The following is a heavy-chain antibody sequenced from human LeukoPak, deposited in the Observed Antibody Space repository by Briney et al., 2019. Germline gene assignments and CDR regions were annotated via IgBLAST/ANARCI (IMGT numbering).Heavy chain of an antibody. CDR1: GFTFSSYA. D-gene: IGHD5-18*01. V-gene: IGHV3-21*01. J-gene: IGHJ4*02. Sequence: PGGSLRLSCAASGFTFSSYAMNWVRQAPGKGLEWVSSISSSSSYIYYADSVKGRFTISRDNAKNSLYLQMNSLRAEDTAVYYCARADWDTAMIDYWGQGTLVTVSS. CDR3: ARADWDTAMIDY. CDR2: ISSSSSYI.